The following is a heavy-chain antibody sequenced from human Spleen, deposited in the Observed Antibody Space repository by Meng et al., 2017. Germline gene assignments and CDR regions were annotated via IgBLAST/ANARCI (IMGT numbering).Heavy chain of an antibody. Sequence: NLSGTLSLSCCVYGGSLRCNYWSCTRKPPGKGLEWIGEINHSGSTNYTPSLNNYNPSLKSRLTISGDTSKNQFSLNLRSVTAADTAVYYCAGVGIFFDYWGQGTLVTVSS. J-gene: IGHJ4*02. CDR2: INHSGSTNYTPSLN. D-gene: IGHD2-15*01. CDR1: GGSLRCNY. V-gene: IGHV4-34*01. CDR3: AGVGIFFDY.